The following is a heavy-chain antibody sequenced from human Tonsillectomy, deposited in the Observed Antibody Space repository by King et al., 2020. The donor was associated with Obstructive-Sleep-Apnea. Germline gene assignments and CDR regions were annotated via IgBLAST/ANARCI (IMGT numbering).Heavy chain of an antibody. Sequence: VQLVESGGGLVQPGGSLRLSCSASGFTFSSYAMHWVRQAPGKGLEYVSAISSNGGSTYYADSVKGRFTISRDNSKNTLYLQISSLRAEDTAVYYCVKDVADWYFDLWGRGTLVTVSS. D-gene: IGHD2-15*01. J-gene: IGHJ2*01. CDR1: GFTFSSYA. V-gene: IGHV3-64D*09. CDR2: ISSNGGST. CDR3: VKDVADWYFDL.